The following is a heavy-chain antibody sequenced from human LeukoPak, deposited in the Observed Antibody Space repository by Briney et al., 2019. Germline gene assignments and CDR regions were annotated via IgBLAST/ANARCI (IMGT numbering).Heavy chain of an antibody. CDR3: AKGLGYCSSTSCYKGPEDY. CDR1: GFTFSSYA. D-gene: IGHD2-2*02. CDR2: ISGSGGST. Sequence: PGGSLRLSCAASGFTFSSYAMSWVRQAPGKELEWVSAISGSGGSTYYADSVKGRFTISRDNSKNTLYLQMNSLRAEDTAVYYCAKGLGYCSSTSCYKGPEDYWGQGTLVTVSS. V-gene: IGHV3-23*01. J-gene: IGHJ4*02.